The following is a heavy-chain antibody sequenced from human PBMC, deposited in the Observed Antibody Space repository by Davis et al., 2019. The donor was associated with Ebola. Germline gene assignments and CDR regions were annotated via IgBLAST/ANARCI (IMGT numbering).Heavy chain of an antibody. CDR2: IYFGDYDT. J-gene: IGHJ3*02. Sequence: GESLKISCKDSGYSSPAYWIGWVRQLPGKGLEWMGIIYFGDYDTTYSPSFQGQVTISADKSINTAYLEWSSLKASDTAKYYCATHRDNCGGDCYWGAAFDIWGQGTVVTVSS. CDR3: ATHRDNCGGDCYWGAAFDI. V-gene: IGHV5-51*01. D-gene: IGHD2-21*02. CDR1: GYSSPAYW.